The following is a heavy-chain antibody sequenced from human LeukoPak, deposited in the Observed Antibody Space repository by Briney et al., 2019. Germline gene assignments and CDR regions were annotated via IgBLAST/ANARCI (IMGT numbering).Heavy chain of an antibody. D-gene: IGHD1-26*01. J-gene: IGHJ4*02. CDR1: GGSISSYY. CDR2: IYYSGST. V-gene: IGHV4-59*01. CDR3: ASFRGSGGFDY. Sequence: SETLSLTCTVSGGSISSYYWSWIRQPPGKGLEWIGYIYYSGSTNYNPSLKSRVTISVDTSKNQFSLKLSSVTAADTAVYYCASFRGSGGFDYWGQGTLVTVSS.